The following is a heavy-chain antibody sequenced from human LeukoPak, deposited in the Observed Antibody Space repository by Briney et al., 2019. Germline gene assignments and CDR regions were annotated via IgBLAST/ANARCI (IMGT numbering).Heavy chain of an antibody. V-gene: IGHV4-39*01. CDR2: IYYSGST. CDR3: ARHEVWYSSSSVVDY. D-gene: IGHD6-6*01. Sequence: SETLSLTCTVSGGSISSSSYSWGWIRQPPGKGLEWIGSIYYSGSTYYNPSLKSRVTISVDTSKNQFSLKLSSVTAADTAVYYCARHEVWYSSSSVVDYWGQGTLVTVSS. CDR1: GGSISSSSYS. J-gene: IGHJ4*02.